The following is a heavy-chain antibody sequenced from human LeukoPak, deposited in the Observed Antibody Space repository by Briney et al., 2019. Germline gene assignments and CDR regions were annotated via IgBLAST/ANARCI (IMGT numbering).Heavy chain of an antibody. CDR2: IYSDNT. CDR3: ARRAGAYSHPY. J-gene: IGHJ4*02. D-gene: IGHD4/OR15-4a*01. Sequence: GGSLRLSCTASGFTFGDYAMSWVRQAPGKGLEWVSFIYSDNTHYSDSVKGRFTISRDNSKNTLYLQMNSLRAEDTAVYYCARRAGAYSHPYWGQGTLVTVSS. V-gene: IGHV3-53*01. CDR1: GFTFGDYA.